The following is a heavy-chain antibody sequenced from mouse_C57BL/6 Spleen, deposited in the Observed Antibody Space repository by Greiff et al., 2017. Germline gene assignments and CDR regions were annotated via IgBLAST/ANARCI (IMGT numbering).Heavy chain of an antibody. Sequence: QVQLQQPGAELVKPGASVKLSCKASGYTFTSYWMQWVKQRPGQGLEWIGEIDPSDSYTNYNQKFKGKATLTVDTSSSTAYMQLSSMTSEDSAVYYCARSDYYSNYGAMDYWGQGTSVTGSS. CDR1: GYTFTSYW. CDR3: ARSDYYSNYGAMDY. J-gene: IGHJ4*01. D-gene: IGHD2-5*01. CDR2: IDPSDSYT. V-gene: IGHV1-50*01.